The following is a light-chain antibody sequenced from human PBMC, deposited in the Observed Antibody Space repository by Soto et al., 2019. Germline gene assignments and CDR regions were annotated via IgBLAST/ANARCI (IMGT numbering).Light chain of an antibody. CDR2: DAS. J-gene: IGKJ4*01. CDR3: QQYNNWLT. Sequence: VLTDAPGTLSLSPGERASLSCRASQTARNNDLAWYQQKPGQAPRLLIYDASSRATGIPDRFSGGGSGTEFTLTISSLQSEDFAVYSCQQYNNWLTFGGGTKVDIK. V-gene: IGKV3D-20*02. CDR1: QTARNND.